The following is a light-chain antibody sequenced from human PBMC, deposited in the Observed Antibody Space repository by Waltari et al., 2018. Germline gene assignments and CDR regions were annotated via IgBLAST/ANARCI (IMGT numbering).Light chain of an antibody. CDR3: QQANSFPIT. CDR1: QSISIY. CDR2: AVS. J-gene: IGKJ5*01. V-gene: IGKV1-39*01. Sequence: DIQMTQSPSSLSASVGDSVTITCRASQSISIYLNWYQQKPGKAPKLLISAVSSLQSGVPSRFSGSGSGTDFALTISSLQPEDCATYYCQQANSFPITFGQGTRLEIK.